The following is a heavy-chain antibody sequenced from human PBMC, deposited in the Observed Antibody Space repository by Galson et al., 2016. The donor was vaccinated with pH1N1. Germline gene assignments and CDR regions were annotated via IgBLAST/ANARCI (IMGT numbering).Heavy chain of an antibody. CDR1: GYTFTAHY. CDR2: INPDSGAT. V-gene: IGHV1-2*02. J-gene: IGHJ4*02. D-gene: IGHD3-16*01. CDR3: ARIARGTSGFYY. Sequence: SVKVSCKASGYTFTAHYVHWVRQAPGQGLEWMGWINPDSGATHYAQNFQGRVTLTRDTSITTVHLELSSLRPDHTALYSCARIARGTSGFYYWGQGTLVTVSS.